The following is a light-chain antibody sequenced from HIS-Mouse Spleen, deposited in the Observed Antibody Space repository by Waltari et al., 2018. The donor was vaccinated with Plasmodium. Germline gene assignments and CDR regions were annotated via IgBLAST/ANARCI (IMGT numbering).Light chain of an antibody. Sequence: EIVMTQSPATLSVSPGERATLSCRASQSVSSNLAWYQQKPGQAPRLLIYGATTRATGSPARFSGSGSGTEFTLTISSMQSEDVAVYYCQQYNNWPRGTFGQGTKVEIK. CDR3: QQYNNWPRGT. V-gene: IGKV3-15*01. J-gene: IGKJ1*01. CDR1: QSVSSN. CDR2: GAT.